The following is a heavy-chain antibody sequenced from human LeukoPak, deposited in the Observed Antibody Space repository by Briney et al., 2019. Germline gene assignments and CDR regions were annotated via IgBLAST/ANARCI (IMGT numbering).Heavy chain of an antibody. J-gene: IGHJ6*03. CDR2: IYYSGGT. V-gene: IGHV4-39*01. D-gene: IGHD2-21*01. CDR3: ARLIPGQDPYYFYYIDV. Sequence: SETLSLTCTVSGGSISSSSYYWGWIRQPPGKGLEWIGSIYYSGGTCYISSLTSRVPISVDTSKNQFSLKLSSVTAADTGVYYCARLIPGQDPYYFYYIDVWGKGTTVTVSS. CDR1: GGSISSSSYY.